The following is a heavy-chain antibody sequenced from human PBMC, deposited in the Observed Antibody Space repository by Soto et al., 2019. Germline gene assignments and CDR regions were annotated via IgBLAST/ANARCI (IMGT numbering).Heavy chain of an antibody. CDR2: IYYSGST. CDR3: ARLDSGSAKGP. V-gene: IGHV4-39*01. Sequence: PSETLSLTCTVSGGSISSSSYYWGWIRQPPGKGLEWIGSIYYSGSTYYNPSLKSRVTISVDTSKNQFSLKLSSVTAADTAVYYCARLDSGSAKGPWGQGTLVTVSS. CDR1: GGSISSSSYY. J-gene: IGHJ5*02. D-gene: IGHD3-10*01.